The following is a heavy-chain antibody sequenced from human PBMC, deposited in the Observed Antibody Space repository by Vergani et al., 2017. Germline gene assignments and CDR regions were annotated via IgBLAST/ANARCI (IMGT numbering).Heavy chain of an antibody. Sequence: QVQLQESGPGLVKPSETLSLTCTVSGGSISSYYWSWIRQPPGKGLEWIGYIYYSGSTNYNPSLKSRVTISVDTSKNQFSLKLSSVTAGDTAVYYCARATGLIVGATFFDYWGQGTLVTVSS. D-gene: IGHD1-26*01. CDR2: IYYSGST. V-gene: IGHV4-59*01. J-gene: IGHJ4*02. CDR3: ARATGLIVGATFFDY. CDR1: GGSISSYY.